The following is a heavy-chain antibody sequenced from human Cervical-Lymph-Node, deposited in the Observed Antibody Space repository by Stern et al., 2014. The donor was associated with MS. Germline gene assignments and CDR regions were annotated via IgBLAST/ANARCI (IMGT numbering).Heavy chain of an antibody. Sequence: VQLVESGGGVVQPGRSLRLSCAASGFTFSTYGMHWVRQAPGKGLEWVAVTSYDGSNRDYVDSVKGRFTISRDNSKNTLYLQMNSLSVEDTAVYYCVKTASSSGYFSRFEYWGQGALVTVSS. V-gene: IGHV3-30*18. CDR3: VKTASSSGYFSRFEY. CDR1: GFTFSTYG. J-gene: IGHJ4*02. CDR2: TSYDGSNR. D-gene: IGHD3-22*01.